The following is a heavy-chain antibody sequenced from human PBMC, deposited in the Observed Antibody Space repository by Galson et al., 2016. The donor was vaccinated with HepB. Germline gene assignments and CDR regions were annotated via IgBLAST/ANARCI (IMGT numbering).Heavy chain of an antibody. CDR1: GDSVSSGYY. CDR3: ARVNYGSGVSPNWFDP. Sequence: SETLSLTCSISGDSVSSGYYWGWIRQPPGKGLEWIGSIYHSGRTYYNPSLKTRLTLSVDTSKNQISLRLSSVTAADTAVYYCARVNYGSGVSPNWFDPWGQGTLVTASS. V-gene: IGHV4-38-2*02. CDR2: IYHSGRT. D-gene: IGHD3-10*01. J-gene: IGHJ5*02.